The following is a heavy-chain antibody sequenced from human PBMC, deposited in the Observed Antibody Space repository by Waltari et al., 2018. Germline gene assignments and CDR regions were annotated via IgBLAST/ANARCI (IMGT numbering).Heavy chain of an antibody. CDR3: AREGSGLDY. CDR2: IRQDGSEK. V-gene: IGHV3-7*01. D-gene: IGHD2-15*01. CDR1: GFTFSSYW. Sequence: EVQLVESGGGLVQPGGSLRLSCAASGFTFSSYWMSGVRQAPGKGLGWGANIRQDGSEKYYVDSVKGRFTISRDNAKNSLYLQMNSLRAEDTAVYYCAREGSGLDYWGQGTLVTVSS. J-gene: IGHJ4*02.